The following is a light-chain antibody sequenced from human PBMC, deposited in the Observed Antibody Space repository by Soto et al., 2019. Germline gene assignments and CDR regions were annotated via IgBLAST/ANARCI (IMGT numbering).Light chain of an antibody. CDR2: KIS. CDR3: MQATQFPLT. Sequence: DIVMTQTPLSSPVTLGQPASISCTSSQSLVNSDGNTYLSWLQQRPGQPPRLLIYKISNRFSAVPDRFSGSGTGTDFTLKIARVEAEDVGVYYCMQATQFPLTFGQGTRLEIK. CDR1: QSLVNSDGNTY. V-gene: IGKV2-24*01. J-gene: IGKJ5*01.